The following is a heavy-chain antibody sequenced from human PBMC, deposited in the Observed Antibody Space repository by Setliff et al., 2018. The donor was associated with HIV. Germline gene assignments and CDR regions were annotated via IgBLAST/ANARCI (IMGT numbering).Heavy chain of an antibody. CDR1: GFTFDDYA. D-gene: IGHD6-13*01. CDR3: TKARAVGELYFYGMDV. Sequence: PGGSLRLSCAASGFTFDDYAMYWVRLLPGKGLEWVSGISWNSETIGYADSVKGRFTISRDNAKNSLYLQMSSLRVEDTALYYCTKARAVGELYFYGMDVWGQGTTVTVSS. V-gene: IGHV3-9*01. J-gene: IGHJ6*02. CDR2: ISWNSETI.